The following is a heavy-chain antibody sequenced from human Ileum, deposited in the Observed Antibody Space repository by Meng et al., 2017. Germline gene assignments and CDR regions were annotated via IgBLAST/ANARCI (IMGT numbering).Heavy chain of an antibody. CDR2: IRNKAHSYTT. CDR1: GFTFSDDF. V-gene: IGHV3-72*01. D-gene: IGHD6-19*01. J-gene: IGHJ4*02. CDR3: ARDVLAVAGSV. Sequence: LVESGGGLVQHGGSLRLSCATSGFTFSDDFLDWGRQAPGKGLEWVARIRNKAHSYTTEYAASVKGRFSISRDDSKNSLYLQMNSLKTDDTAVYYCARDVLAVAGSVWGQGTLVTVSS.